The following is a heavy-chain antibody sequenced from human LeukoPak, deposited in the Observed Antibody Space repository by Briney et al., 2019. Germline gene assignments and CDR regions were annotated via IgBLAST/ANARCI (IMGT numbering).Heavy chain of an antibody. CDR2: ISDTGGGT. V-gene: IGHV3-23*01. CDR1: GFTFNNYA. J-gene: IGHJ3*02. D-gene: IGHD5-18*01. Sequence: HPGGSLRLSCGVSGFTFNNYAMSWVRQAPGKGLEWVSCISDTGGGTYYADSVKGRFTVSRDNSKSTLFLQMNSLRAADTAEYYCAKDSGYGVNTGGAFVIWGQGTLVTVSS. CDR3: AKDSGYGVNTGGAFVI.